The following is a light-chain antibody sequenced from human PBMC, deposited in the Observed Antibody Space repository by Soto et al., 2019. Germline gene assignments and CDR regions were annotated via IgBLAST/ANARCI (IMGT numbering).Light chain of an antibody. J-gene: IGLJ1*01. CDR1: SSNFGAGYA. V-gene: IGLV1-40*01. CDR2: GNN. CDR3: LSYDSSLSGYV. Sequence: SVLNQPPALSGAAGQRVTLSCSGSSSNFGAGYAVQWYQQLPGTAPKLLIYGNNNRPSGVPDRFSGSKSGTSASLAITGLQAGDEADYYCLSYDSSLSGYVFGTGTKVTVL.